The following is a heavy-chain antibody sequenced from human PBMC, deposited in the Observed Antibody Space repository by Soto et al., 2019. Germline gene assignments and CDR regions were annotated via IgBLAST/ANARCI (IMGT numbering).Heavy chain of an antibody. CDR2: IGRSGEST. J-gene: IGHJ4*02. Sequence: VQLLESGGGLVQPGGSLRLSCAASGFSFSTYVMTWVRQAPGKGLEWVSAIGRSGESTNYADSVKGRFTISRDNSKNTLYLDMNSLRGEDTAMYYCAKLERGEDWGQGTPVTVSS. D-gene: IGHD3-10*01. V-gene: IGHV3-23*01. CDR1: GFSFSTYV. CDR3: AKLERGED.